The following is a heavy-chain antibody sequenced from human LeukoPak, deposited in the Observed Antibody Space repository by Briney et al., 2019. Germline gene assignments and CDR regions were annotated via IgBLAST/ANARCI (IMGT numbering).Heavy chain of an antibody. Sequence: GGSLRLSCAASGFNFSNYAMTWVRQAPGKGLEWVSGVTGSSSNTYYADFVKGRFTISRGNSKNTVYLQMNSLRAEDTAVYYCAKPAYYDSNGYYSPFDYWGQGTLVTVSS. V-gene: IGHV3-23*01. J-gene: IGHJ4*02. D-gene: IGHD3-22*01. CDR3: AKPAYYDSNGYYSPFDY. CDR2: VTGSSSNT. CDR1: GFNFSNYA.